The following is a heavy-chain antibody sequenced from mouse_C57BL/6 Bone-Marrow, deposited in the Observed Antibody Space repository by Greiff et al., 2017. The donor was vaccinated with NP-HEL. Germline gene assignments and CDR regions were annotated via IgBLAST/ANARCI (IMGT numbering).Heavy chain of an antibody. D-gene: IGHD1-1*01. CDR3: ARDYYGRLDWYFDV. Sequence: DVKLVESGGGLVQPGGSLKLSCAASGFTFSDYYMYWVRQTPEKRLEWVAYISNGGGSTYYPDTVKGRFTISRDNAKNTRYLQMSRLKSEDTAMYYCARDYYGRLDWYFDVWGTGTTVTVSS. J-gene: IGHJ1*03. CDR1: GFTFSDYY. CDR2: ISNGGGST. V-gene: IGHV5-12*01.